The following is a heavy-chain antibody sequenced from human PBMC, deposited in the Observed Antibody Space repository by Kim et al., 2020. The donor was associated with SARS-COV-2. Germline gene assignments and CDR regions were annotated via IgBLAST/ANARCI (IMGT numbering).Heavy chain of an antibody. D-gene: IGHD6-13*01. V-gene: IGHV3-53*04. Sequence: GGSLRLSCAASGFTVSSNYMSWVRQAPGKGLERVSVIYSGGSTYYADSVKGRFTISRHNSKNTLYLQMNSLRAEDTAVYYCATSSEPGIAAAGHDAFDIWGQGTMVTVSS. CDR1: GFTVSSNY. CDR2: IYSGGST. CDR3: ATSSEPGIAAAGHDAFDI. J-gene: IGHJ3*02.